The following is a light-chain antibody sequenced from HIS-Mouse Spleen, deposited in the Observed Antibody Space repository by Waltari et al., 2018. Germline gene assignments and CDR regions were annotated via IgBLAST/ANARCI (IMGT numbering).Light chain of an antibody. CDR2: DVS. Sequence: QSALTQPRSVSGSPGQSVTISCTGTSSDVGGYNYVSWYQQHPGKAPKLMIYDVSKRPSGVPYRFSGSKSDNTASLTISGLQAEDEADYYCCSYAGSYTVVFGGGTKLTVL. CDR1: SSDVGGYNY. J-gene: IGLJ2*01. CDR3: CSYAGSYTVV. V-gene: IGLV2-11*01.